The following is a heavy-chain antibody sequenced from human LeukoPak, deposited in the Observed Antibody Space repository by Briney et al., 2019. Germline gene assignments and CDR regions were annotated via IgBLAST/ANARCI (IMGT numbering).Heavy chain of an antibody. V-gene: IGHV4-39*01. Sequence: SETLSLTCTVSGGSISSSNYYWGWIRQPPGKGLEWIGSIYYSGSTYYNVSLKSRVTISVDTSKNQFSLKLSTVTAADTAVYFCARLRDYYYNYMDVWSKGTTVTISS. CDR2: IYYSGST. CDR3: ARLRDYYYNYMDV. J-gene: IGHJ6*03. CDR1: GGSISSSNYY.